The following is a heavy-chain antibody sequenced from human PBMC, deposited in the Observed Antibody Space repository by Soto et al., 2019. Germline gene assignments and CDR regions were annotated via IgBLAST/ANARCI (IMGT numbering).Heavy chain of an antibody. Sequence: GWSPRLSCASSGFTLSSYGMHWVRQAPGKGLEWVAVISYDGSNKYYADSVKGRFTISRDNSKNTLYLQMNSLRAEDTAVYYCAKPSAGYYYGMDVWGQGTTVTVSS. J-gene: IGHJ6*02. V-gene: IGHV3-30*18. CDR2: ISYDGSNK. CDR1: GFTLSSYG. CDR3: AKPSAGYYYGMDV.